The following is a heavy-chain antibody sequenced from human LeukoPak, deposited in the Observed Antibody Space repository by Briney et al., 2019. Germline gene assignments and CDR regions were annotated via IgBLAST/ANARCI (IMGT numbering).Heavy chain of an antibody. CDR2: IFYSGST. CDR1: GASISTSSYY. J-gene: IGHJ4*02. D-gene: IGHD3-22*01. Sequence: PSETLSLTCTVSGASISTSSYYWGWVRQPQGKGLEWIGNIFYSGSTYYSPSHKSQFTISLETTRNQFSLKLNSVTAADTAVYYCARSLGYYYSFGYYWGQGTLVTVSS. CDR3: ARSLGYYYSFGYY. V-gene: IGHV4-39*07.